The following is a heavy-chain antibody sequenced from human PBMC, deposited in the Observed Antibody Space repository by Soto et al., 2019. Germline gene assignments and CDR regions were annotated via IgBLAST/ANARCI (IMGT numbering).Heavy chain of an antibody. D-gene: IGHD2-2*01. Sequence: GGSLRLSCTASGFTVSSNYMTWVRQAPGKGLEWVSVIYSGGNTYYTDSVKGRFTISRDNSKNTLYLQMNSLRAEDTALYYCARDSRNRNFFDYWGQGTLVTVSS. J-gene: IGHJ4*02. V-gene: IGHV3-53*01. CDR2: IYSGGNT. CDR1: GFTVSSNY. CDR3: ARDSRNRNFFDY.